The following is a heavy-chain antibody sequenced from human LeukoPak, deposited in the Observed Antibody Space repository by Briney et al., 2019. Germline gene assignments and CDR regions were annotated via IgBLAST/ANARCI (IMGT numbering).Heavy chain of an antibody. CDR1: GGSISSYY. CDR3: ARGSSWYKDYYYGMDV. Sequence: SETLSLTCTVSGGSISSYYWSWIRQPPGKGLEWIGYIYYSGSTNYNPSLKSRVTISVGTSKNQFSLKLSSVTAADTAVYYCARGSSWYKDYYYGMDVWGKGTTVTVSS. V-gene: IGHV4-59*01. CDR2: IYYSGST. D-gene: IGHD6-13*01. J-gene: IGHJ6*04.